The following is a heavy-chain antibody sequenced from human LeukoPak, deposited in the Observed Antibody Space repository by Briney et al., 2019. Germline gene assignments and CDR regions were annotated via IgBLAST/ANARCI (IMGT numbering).Heavy chain of an antibody. CDR2: MNPNSGNT. CDR1: GYTFASYD. Sequence: ASVKVSCKASGYTFASYDINWVRQAAGQGLEWMGWMNPNSGNTGYAQKFQGRVTMTRNTSISTAYMELSSLRSEDTAVYYYARGGYGSGSYDYWGQGTLVTISS. CDR3: ARGGYGSGSYDY. V-gene: IGHV1-8*01. J-gene: IGHJ4*02. D-gene: IGHD3-10*01.